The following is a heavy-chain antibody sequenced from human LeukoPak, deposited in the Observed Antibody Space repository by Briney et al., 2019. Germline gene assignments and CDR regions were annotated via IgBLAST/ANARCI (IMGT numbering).Heavy chain of an antibody. V-gene: IGHV3-23*01. D-gene: IGHD6-13*01. CDR3: APPMGPYSSSWYYGY. CDR2: ISGSGGST. Sequence: PGGSLRLSCAASGFTFSSYAMSWVRQAPGKGLEWVSAISGSGGSTYCADSVKGRFTISRDNSKNTLYLQMNSLRAEDTAVYYCAPPMGPYSSSWYYGYWGQGTLVTVSS. CDR1: GFTFSSYA. J-gene: IGHJ4*02.